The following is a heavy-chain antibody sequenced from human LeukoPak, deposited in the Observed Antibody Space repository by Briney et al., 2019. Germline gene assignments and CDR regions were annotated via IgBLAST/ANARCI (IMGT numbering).Heavy chain of an antibody. CDR1: GYTFTSYY. CDR2: INPSGGST. Sequence: ASVKVSCKASGYTFTSYYMHWVRQAPGQGLEWMGIINPSGGSTSYAQKFQGRVTMTRDTSTSTVYMELSSLRSEDTAVYYCARGARRAAGVGWAAFDIWGQGTMVTVSS. J-gene: IGHJ3*02. CDR3: ARGARRAAGVGWAAFDI. V-gene: IGHV1-46*03. D-gene: IGHD6-25*01.